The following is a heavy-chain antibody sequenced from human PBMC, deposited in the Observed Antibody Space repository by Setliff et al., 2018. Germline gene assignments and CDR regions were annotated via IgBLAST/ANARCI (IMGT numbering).Heavy chain of an antibody. D-gene: IGHD3-22*01. V-gene: IGHV3-7*01. Sequence: PGGSLRLSCAASGFTFSSYCMSWVRQAPGKGLEWVANIRQDGSEKYYVDSVKGRFTISRDNAKNSLYLQMNSLRAEDTAVYYCARLALTGYDSSGYYYALDYYYYMDVWGKGTTVTVSS. CDR1: GFTFSSYC. J-gene: IGHJ6*03. CDR2: IRQDGSEK. CDR3: ARLALTGYDSSGYYYALDYYYYMDV.